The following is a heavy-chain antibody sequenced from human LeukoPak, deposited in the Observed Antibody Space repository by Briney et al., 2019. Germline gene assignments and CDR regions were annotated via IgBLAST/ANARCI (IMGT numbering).Heavy chain of an antibody. V-gene: IGHV4-59*01. CDR1: GGSISGYY. D-gene: IGHD3-22*01. J-gene: IGHJ3*02. CDR3: ARVVSYYDSSGYWISHAFDI. CDR2: IYYSGST. Sequence: PSETLSLTCTVSGGSISGYYWSWIRQPPGKGLEWIGYIYYSGSTNYNPSLKSRVTISVDTSKNQFSLKLSSVTAADTAVYYCARVVSYYDSSGYWISHAFDIWGQGTMVTVSS.